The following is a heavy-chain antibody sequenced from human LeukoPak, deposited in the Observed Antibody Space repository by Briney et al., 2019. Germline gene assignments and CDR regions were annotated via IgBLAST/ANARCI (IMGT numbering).Heavy chain of an antibody. Sequence: SETLSLTCAVYGGSFSGYYWSWIRRPPGKGLEWIGEIDHSGSTNYNPSLKSRVTISVDTSKNQFSLKLSSVTAADTAVYYCARAQGYCSGGSCYRRPTSNDAFDIWGQGTMVTVSS. D-gene: IGHD2-15*01. J-gene: IGHJ3*02. CDR3: ARAQGYCSGGSCYRRPTSNDAFDI. CDR1: GGSFSGYY. V-gene: IGHV4-34*01. CDR2: IDHSGST.